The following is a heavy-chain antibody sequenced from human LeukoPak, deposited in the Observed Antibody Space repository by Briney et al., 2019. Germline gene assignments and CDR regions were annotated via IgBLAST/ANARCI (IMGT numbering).Heavy chain of an antibody. V-gene: IGHV3-64D*06. CDR3: VKDNEAGGSPFDR. CDR1: GVILRSQA. D-gene: IGHD1-1*01. Sequence: GRSLTLSCTASGVILRSQAKHWVRQAPGKGLEYVSRISDNGGSTYYADSVKGRFTISRDNSKNTLYLQMSSLRAVDTAVYYCVKDNEAGGSPFDRWGQGTLVTVSS. CDR2: ISDNGGST. J-gene: IGHJ4*02.